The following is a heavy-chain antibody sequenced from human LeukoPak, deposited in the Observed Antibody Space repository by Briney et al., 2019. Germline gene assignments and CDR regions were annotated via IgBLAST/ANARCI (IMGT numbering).Heavy chain of an antibody. CDR1: GYIFSEYY. D-gene: IGHD1-26*01. V-gene: IGHV1-69*13. J-gene: IGHJ4*02. Sequence: SVKVSCKASGYIFSEYYMHWVRQAPGQGLEWMGGIIPIFDTTHYAQRFQGRVTITADGSTSTVYMELSRLRYEDTAVYYCARGLTHSGAYWAVGWGQGTLVTVSS. CDR3: ARGLTHSGAYWAVG. CDR2: IIPIFDTT.